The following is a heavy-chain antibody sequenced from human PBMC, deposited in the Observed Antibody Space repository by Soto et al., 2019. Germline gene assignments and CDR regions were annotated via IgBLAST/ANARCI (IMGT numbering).Heavy chain of an antibody. J-gene: IGHJ5*02. Sequence: GGSLRLSWTASGCTFSNYAMHWVRQAPGKGLEYVSAISSKGGSTYYANSVKGRFTISRDNSKNTLYLQMGSLRAEDMAVYYCARDQLEGNWFDPWGQGTLVTVSS. D-gene: IGHD1-1*01. CDR1: GCTFSNYA. V-gene: IGHV3-64*01. CDR2: ISSKGGST. CDR3: ARDQLEGNWFDP.